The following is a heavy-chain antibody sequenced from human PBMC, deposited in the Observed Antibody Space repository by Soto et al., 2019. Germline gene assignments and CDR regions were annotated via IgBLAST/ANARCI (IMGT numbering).Heavy chain of an antibody. V-gene: IGHV1-2*02. CDR1: GYTFIGYY. D-gene: IGHD6-13*01. J-gene: IGHJ6*02. CDR3: ARESTTSWYNPDLIAMDL. CDR2: INPKTGGT. Sequence: ASVKVSCKASGYTFIGYYMHWVRQAPGQGLGWMGWINPKTGGTNYAQKFQGRVTMTTDTSISTVYMELRRVRSDDTAVFYCARESTTSWYNPDLIAMDLWGQGTTVTVSS.